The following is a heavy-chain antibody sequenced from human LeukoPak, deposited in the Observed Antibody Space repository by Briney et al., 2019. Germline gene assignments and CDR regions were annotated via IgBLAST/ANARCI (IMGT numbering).Heavy chain of an antibody. CDR2: IYYSGST. CDR1: GGSIGTYY. V-gene: IGHV4-59*01. CDR3: ARVGNGNFDY. Sequence: SETLSLTCTVSGGSIGTYYWSWIRQPPGKGLEWIGNIYYSGSTNYNPSLKSRVTISVDTSKNHFSLNLSSVTAADTALYYCARVGNGNFDYWGQGTLVTVSS. J-gene: IGHJ4*02. D-gene: IGHD7-27*01.